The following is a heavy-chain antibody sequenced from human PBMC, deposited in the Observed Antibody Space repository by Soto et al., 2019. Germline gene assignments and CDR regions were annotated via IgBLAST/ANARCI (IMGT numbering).Heavy chain of an antibody. D-gene: IGHD7-27*01. Sequence: QVQLQESGPGLVKPSGTLSLTCTVSGGSISSYYWSWIRQPPGKGLEWIGYIYYSGSTNYNTSLKSRVTISVDTSKNQFSLKLSSVTAADTAVYYCARLSGDYYYYMDVWGKGTTVTVSS. V-gene: IGHV4-59*08. CDR3: ARLSGDYYYYMDV. CDR1: GGSISSYY. J-gene: IGHJ6*03. CDR2: IYYSGST.